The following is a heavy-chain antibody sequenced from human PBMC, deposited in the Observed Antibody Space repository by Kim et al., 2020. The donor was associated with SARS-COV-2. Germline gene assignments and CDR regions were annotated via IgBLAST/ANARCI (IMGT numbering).Heavy chain of an antibody. D-gene: IGHD3-9*01. J-gene: IGHJ2*01. V-gene: IGHV4-30-4*01. CDR2: IYYSGST. Sequence: SETLSLTCTVSGGSISSGDYYWSWIRQPPGKGLEWIGYIYYSGSTYYNPSLKSRVTISVDTSKNQFSLKLSSVTAADTAVYYCARAPGFYDILTGYYIRYFDLWGRGTLVTVSS. CDR1: GGSISSGDYY. CDR3: ARAPGFYDILTGYYIRYFDL.